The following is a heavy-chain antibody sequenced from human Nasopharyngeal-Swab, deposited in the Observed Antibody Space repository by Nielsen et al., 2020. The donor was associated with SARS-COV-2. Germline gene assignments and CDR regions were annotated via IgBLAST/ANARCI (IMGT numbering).Heavy chain of an antibody. J-gene: IGHJ4*02. D-gene: IGHD3-10*02. V-gene: IGHV3-21*06. Sequence: GESLKISCVASGFTFSLYTMNWVRQTPEKGLEWVSAISSTGDYIYHAASVKGRFTISRDNAKNSVYLQMNSLRAEDTAVYYCASDSPAMFAYWGQGTLVTVSS. CDR1: GFTFSLYT. CDR3: ASDSPAMFAY. CDR2: ISSTGDYI.